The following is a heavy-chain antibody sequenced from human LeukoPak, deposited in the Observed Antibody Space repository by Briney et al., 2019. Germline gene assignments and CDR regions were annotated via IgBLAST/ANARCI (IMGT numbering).Heavy chain of an antibody. J-gene: IGHJ5*02. Sequence: PGGSLRLSCAASGFTFSSYGMHWVRQAPGKGLEWVAFIRYDGSNKYYADSVKGRFTISRDNSKNTLYLQMNSLRAEDTAVYYCAEEIAALLKDWFDPWGQGTLVTVSS. V-gene: IGHV3-30*02. CDR2: IRYDGSNK. CDR3: AEEIAALLKDWFDP. CDR1: GFTFSSYG. D-gene: IGHD6-13*01.